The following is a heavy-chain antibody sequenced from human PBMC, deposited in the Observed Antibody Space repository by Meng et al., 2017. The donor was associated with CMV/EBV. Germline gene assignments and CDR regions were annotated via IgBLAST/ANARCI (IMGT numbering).Heavy chain of an antibody. Sequence: GESLKISCAASGFTFSSYSMNWVRQAPGKGLEWVSSIRSSSSYIYYADSVKGRFTISRDNAKNSLYLQMNSLRAEDTAVYYCARDSGDFWSGYWYYYYGMDVWGQGTTVTVSS. D-gene: IGHD3-3*01. CDR1: GFTFSSYS. CDR2: IRSSSSYI. CDR3: ARDSGDFWSGYWYYYYGMDV. V-gene: IGHV3-21*01. J-gene: IGHJ6*02.